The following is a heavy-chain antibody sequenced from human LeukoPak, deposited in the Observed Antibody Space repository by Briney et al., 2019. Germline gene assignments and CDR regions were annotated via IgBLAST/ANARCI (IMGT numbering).Heavy chain of an antibody. Sequence: GGSLRLSCTTSGFTFSNFGMRWVRQAPGQGLEWVTFIPYDGSSKYYADSVKGRFTISRDNSKNTLSLQMNSLRAEDTAIYYCANGPTKDGFHYYFDFWGQGTLVTVSS. V-gene: IGHV3-30*02. CDR1: GFTFSNFG. J-gene: IGHJ4*02. CDR3: ANGPTKDGFHYYFDF. D-gene: IGHD5-24*01. CDR2: IPYDGSSK.